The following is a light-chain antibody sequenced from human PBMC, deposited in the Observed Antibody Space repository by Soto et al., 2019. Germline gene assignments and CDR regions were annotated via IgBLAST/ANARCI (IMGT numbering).Light chain of an antibody. J-gene: IGKJ3*01. V-gene: IGKV1-39*01. Sequence: DIQMTQSPSSLSASVGDRVTITCRASQSISSYLNWYQQKPGKAPKLLIYAASSLQSGVPSRFSGSGSGTDFTLTISSLQPEDFATYYCQQSYSTPLFTCGPGTKVDIK. CDR1: QSISSY. CDR3: QQSYSTPLFT. CDR2: AAS.